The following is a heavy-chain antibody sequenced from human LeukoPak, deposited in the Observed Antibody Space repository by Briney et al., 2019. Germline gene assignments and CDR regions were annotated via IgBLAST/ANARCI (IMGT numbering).Heavy chain of an antibody. Sequence: SETLSLTCTVSGGSISSSSYYWGWIRQPPGKGLEWIGSIYYSGSTYYNPSLKSRVTISVDTSKNQFSLKLSSVTAADTAVYYCASDPEPYYFDYWGQGTLVTVSS. CDR1: GGSISSSSYY. CDR3: ASDPEPYYFDY. D-gene: IGHD1-14*01. CDR2: IYYSGST. J-gene: IGHJ4*02. V-gene: IGHV4-39*01.